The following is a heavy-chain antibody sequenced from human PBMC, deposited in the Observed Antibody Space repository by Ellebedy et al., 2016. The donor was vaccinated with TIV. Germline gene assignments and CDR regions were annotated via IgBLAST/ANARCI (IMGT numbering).Heavy chain of an antibody. CDR2: ISAYNGNT. CDR1: GYTFTSYG. Sequence: ASVKVSCKASGYTFTSYGISWVRQAPGQGLEWMGWISAYNGNTNYAQKLQGRVTMTTDASTSTAYMELRRLRSDDTAVYYCARPGGGYSYGYLNSGFDYWGQGALVTVSS. D-gene: IGHD5-18*01. J-gene: IGHJ4*02. V-gene: IGHV1-18*01. CDR3: ARPGGGYSYGYLNSGFDY.